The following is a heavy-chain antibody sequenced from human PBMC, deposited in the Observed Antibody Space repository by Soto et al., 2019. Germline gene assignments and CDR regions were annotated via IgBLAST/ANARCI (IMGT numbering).Heavy chain of an antibody. CDR2: IIPIDATV. V-gene: IGHV1-69*12. Sequence: QVQQVQSGAEVKKPGSSVKVSCKASGVTVSNYDLISWVRQAPGQGLEWMGGIIPIDATVNYAQKFQGRITITADESTNTAYMDLGSLRSEDTAVYYCARDLLGCGYTYGDVWGQGTTVTVSS. CDR3: ARDLLGCGYTYGDV. J-gene: IGHJ6*01. D-gene: IGHD6-25*01. CDR1: GVTVSNYD.